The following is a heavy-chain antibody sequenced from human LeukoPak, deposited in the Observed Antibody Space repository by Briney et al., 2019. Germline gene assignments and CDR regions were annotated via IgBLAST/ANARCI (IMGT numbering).Heavy chain of an antibody. CDR2: TSYRSKWYN. J-gene: IGHJ3*02. V-gene: IGHV6-1*01. CDR3: ARDPAGDLAFDI. Sequence: SQTLSLTCAISGDSVSSNRAAWNWIRQSPSGGLEWLGRTSYRSKWYNDFALSVKSRITINPDTFKNQSSLQLNSVTPEDTAVYYCARDPAGDLAFDIWGQGTLVTVSS. CDR1: GDSVSSNRAA. D-gene: IGHD7-27*01.